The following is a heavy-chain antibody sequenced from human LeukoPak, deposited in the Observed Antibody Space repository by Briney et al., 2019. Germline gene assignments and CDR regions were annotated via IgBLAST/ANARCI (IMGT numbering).Heavy chain of an antibody. Sequence: GESLRISCKGSGYSFTSYWISWVRQMPGKGLEWMGRIDPSDSYTNYSPSFEGHVTISADKSISTPYLQWSSLKASDIATYYCARHYGAAGGFDYWGHGTLVTVSS. V-gene: IGHV5-10-1*01. D-gene: IGHD6-13*01. CDR1: GYSFTSYW. J-gene: IGHJ4*01. CDR3: ARHYGAAGGFDY. CDR2: IDPSDSYT.